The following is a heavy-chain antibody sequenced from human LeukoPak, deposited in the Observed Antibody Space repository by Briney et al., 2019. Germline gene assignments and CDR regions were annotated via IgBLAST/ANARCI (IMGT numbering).Heavy chain of an antibody. J-gene: IGHJ3*02. V-gene: IGHV1-8*01. CDR3: ASPAYCSSTSCYAFDI. CDR2: MNPNSGNT. CDR1: VYTFTSYD. D-gene: IGHD2-2*01. Sequence: GASVKVSCKASVYTFTSYDINWVRQATGQGLGWMGWMNPNSGNTGYAQKFQGRVTMTRNTSISTAYMELSSLRSEDTAVYYCASPAYCSSTSCYAFDIWGQGTMVTVSS.